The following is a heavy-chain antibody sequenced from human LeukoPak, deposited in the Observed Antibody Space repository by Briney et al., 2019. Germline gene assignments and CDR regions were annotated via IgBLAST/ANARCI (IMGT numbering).Heavy chain of an antibody. CDR3: ARVSSSWYEDWYFDL. J-gene: IGHJ2*01. V-gene: IGHV4-39*01. Sequence: SETLSLTCTVSGGSISSSSYYWGWIRQPPGKGLEWIGSIYYSGSSYYNPSLKSRVTISVDTSKNQFSLKLSSVTAADTAVYYCARVSSSWYEDWYFDLWGRGTLVPVSS. D-gene: IGHD6-13*01. CDR2: IYYSGSS. CDR1: GGSISSSSYY.